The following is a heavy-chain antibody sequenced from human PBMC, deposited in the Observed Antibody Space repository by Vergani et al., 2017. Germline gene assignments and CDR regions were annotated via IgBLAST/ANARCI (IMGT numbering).Heavy chain of an antibody. CDR2: MDYSGST. J-gene: IGHJ4*02. CDR3: ASKRGACRAAYCHSYDF. V-gene: IGHV4-39*01. CDR1: GDSVISNDYH. Sequence: QVQLQESGPGLVKPSETLSLTCTVSGDSVISNDYHCGWIRQPPGKGLEWIGSMDYSGSTSYNPSLESRISISFETPKNQFSLRLTSVTAADTAVYYCASKRGACRAAYCHSYDFWGPGTLVGVSS. D-gene: IGHD2-15*01.